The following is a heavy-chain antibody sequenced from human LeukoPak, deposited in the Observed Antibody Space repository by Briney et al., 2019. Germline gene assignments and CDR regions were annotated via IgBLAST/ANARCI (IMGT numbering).Heavy chain of an antibody. Sequence: SLRVSFKPSVGTYISYAISRVRQAPGQGLEWMGGITPIFSTTNSAQKFHGRVTITTDESTSTAYMELSSLRSEETAVYYCARGAKAARPGYFDYWGQGTLVTVSS. D-gene: IGHD6-6*01. V-gene: IGHV1-69*05. CDR3: ARGAKAARPGYFDY. CDR2: ITPIFSTT. J-gene: IGHJ4*02. CDR1: VGTYISYA.